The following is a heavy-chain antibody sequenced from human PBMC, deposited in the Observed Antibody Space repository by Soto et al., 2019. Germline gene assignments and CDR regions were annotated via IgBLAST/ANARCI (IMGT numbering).Heavy chain of an antibody. D-gene: IGHD4-17*01. V-gene: IGHV4-59*01. CDR2: VYHSGTT. CDR3: ARRYGASFDS. J-gene: IGHJ4*02. Sequence: SETLSLTCTVSGGSISTYYWTWIRQSPGKGPEWIGYVYHSGTTNYNPSLESRVTISVDTSKNQFSLKLSSVTAADTAVYYCARRYGASFDSWGPGTLVTVSS. CDR1: GGSISTYY.